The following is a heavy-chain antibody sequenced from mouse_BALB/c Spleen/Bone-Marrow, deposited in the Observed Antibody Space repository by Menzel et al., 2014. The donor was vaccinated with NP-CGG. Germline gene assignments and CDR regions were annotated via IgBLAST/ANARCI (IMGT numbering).Heavy chain of an antibody. D-gene: IGHD2-1*01. J-gene: IGHJ1*01. CDR1: GYSFTGYY. CDR2: INPYNGAT. CDR3: ARGYGNYDYWYFDV. Sequence: VHVKQSGPELVKPGASVKISCKASGYSFTGYYMHWVKQSHVKSLEWIGRINPYNGATSYSQNFKDKASLTVDKSSSTAYMELHSLTSEDSAVYYCARGYGNYDYWYFDVWGAGTTVTVSS. V-gene: IGHV1-31*01.